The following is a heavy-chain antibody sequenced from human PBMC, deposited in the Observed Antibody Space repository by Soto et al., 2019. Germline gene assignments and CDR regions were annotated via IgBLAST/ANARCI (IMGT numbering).Heavy chain of an antibody. V-gene: IGHV1-18*01. CDR2: ISAYNGYT. D-gene: IGHD3-3*01. J-gene: IGHJ1*01. CDR1: DYTFTSYG. Sequence: QVQLVQSGAEVKKPGASVKVSCKASDYTFTSYGISWVRQAPGQGLEWMGWISAYNGYTNYAPNFQGRVTMTTDTSRSTGHMALRSLRSDDTAVYYGARVEALEPQYFQHWGQGTLVTVSS. CDR3: ARVEALEPQYFQH.